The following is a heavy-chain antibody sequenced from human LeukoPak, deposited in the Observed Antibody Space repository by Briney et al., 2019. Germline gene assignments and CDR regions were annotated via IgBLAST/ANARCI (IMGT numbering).Heavy chain of an antibody. Sequence: SVKVSCKASGGTFSSYAISWVRQAPGQGLEWMGGIIPIFGTANYAQKFQGRVTITADESTSTAYMQLSSLISAAPAGHYCLRSSGWPYYYYMDVWGKGTTVTVSS. CDR1: GGTFSSYA. D-gene: IGHD6-19*01. J-gene: IGHJ6*03. V-gene: IGHV1-69*13. CDR2: IIPIFGTA. CDR3: LRSSGWPYYYYMDV.